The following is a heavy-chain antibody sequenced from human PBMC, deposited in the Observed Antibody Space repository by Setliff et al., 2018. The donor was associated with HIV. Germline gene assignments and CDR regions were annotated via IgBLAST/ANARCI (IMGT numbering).Heavy chain of an antibody. CDR1: GGSFSGYY. V-gene: IGHV4-34*01. Sequence: SETLSLTCAVYGGSFSGYYWSWMRQPPGKGLEWIGEINHSGSTTYNPSLKSGVIISVDTSKNQFSLKLSSVTAAYTAVYYCARGRWIRVSAAIMYYYYYYMDVWGRGTTVTVSS. CDR3: ARGRWIRVSAAIMYYYYYYMDV. J-gene: IGHJ6*03. D-gene: IGHD2-2*01. CDR2: INHSGST.